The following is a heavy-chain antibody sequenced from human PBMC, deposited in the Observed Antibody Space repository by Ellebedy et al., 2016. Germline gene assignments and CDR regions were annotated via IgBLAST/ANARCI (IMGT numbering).Heavy chain of an antibody. V-gene: IGHV4-38-2*02. CDR2: SHHTGST. D-gene: IGHD6-13*01. Sequence: SETLSLTXTVSGDSFRSNSYWAWIRQPPGKGLEWIGNSHHTGSTYYNPSLKSRVSIAVDTSKNQLSLKLNSVTATDAAVYYCARDPGFSSRSHFDFWGPGTLVTVS. J-gene: IGHJ4*02. CDR3: ARDPGFSSRSHFDF. CDR1: GDSFRSNSY.